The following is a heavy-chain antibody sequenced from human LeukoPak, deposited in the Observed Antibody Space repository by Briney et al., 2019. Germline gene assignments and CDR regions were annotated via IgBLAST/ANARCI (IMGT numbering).Heavy chain of an antibody. J-gene: IGHJ6*02. D-gene: IGHD2-2*01. V-gene: IGHV3-21*01. CDR1: GFGFGSYD. CDR2: ITTSSSYI. CDR3: ASHIVVVTAIRYYAMDV. Sequence: GGSLRLSCAASGFGFGSYDMNWVRQARGKGLGWVSSITTSSSYIYYADSVKGRFTVSRDNAKNSLYLQMNSLRAEDTAVYYCASHIVVVTAIRYYAMDVWGQGTTVTVSS.